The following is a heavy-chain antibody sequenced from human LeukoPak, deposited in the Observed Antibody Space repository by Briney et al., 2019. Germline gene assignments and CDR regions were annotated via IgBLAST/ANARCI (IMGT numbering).Heavy chain of an antibody. D-gene: IGHD1-26*01. CDR1: GFTVNSNY. J-gene: IGHJ3*02. CDR3: ARGGDIVGDIRSAFDI. V-gene: IGHV3-53*01. Sequence: GGSLRLSCAASGFTVNSNYMSWVRQAPGKGLEWVSVISTGGTTYYADSVKGRFTISRDNSKSTLYLQMNSLRAEDTALYYCARGGDIVGDIRSAFDIWGPGTLVTVSS. CDR2: ISTGGTT.